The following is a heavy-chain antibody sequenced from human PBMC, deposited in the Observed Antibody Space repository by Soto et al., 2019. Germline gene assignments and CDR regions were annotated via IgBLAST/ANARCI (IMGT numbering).Heavy chain of an antibody. Sequence: SETLSLTCTVSGDSISGSPYFWGWIRQPPGKRLEWIGSVFYDGYTLYTPSLRSRVTISVDTSKNQVVLTMTNMDPVDTATYYCARIVVAAAGHAAPSSVAHTFDYWGQGTLVTVSS. CDR1: GDSISGSPYF. J-gene: IGHJ4*02. CDR3: ARIVVAAAGHAAPSSVAHTFDY. CDR2: VFYDGYT. D-gene: IGHD6-13*01. V-gene: IGHV4-39*06.